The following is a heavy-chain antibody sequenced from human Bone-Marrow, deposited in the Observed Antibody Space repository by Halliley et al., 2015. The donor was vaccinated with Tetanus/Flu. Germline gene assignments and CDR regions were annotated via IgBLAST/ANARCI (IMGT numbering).Heavy chain of an antibody. Sequence: LRLSCTVSGGSTSGYHWSWVRQPPGGGLEWIAHFYLNGDTKYNPTLKSRASLSVDTSKSQFSLRLISVTTADSAVYYCVRDLAAGAINYHHDEMDVWGQGTTVSVSS. D-gene: IGHD2-15*01. CDR1: GGSTSGYH. CDR2: FYLNGDT. V-gene: IGHV4-59*01. J-gene: IGHJ6*02. CDR3: VRDLAAGAINYHHDEMDV.